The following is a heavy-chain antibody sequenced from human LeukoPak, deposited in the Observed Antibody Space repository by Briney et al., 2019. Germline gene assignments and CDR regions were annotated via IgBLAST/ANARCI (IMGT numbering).Heavy chain of an antibody. J-gene: IGHJ5*01. CDR3: ARRVGFYGSGSLNYFDP. Sequence: SETLSLTCAVSGGSISSNSYYWGWIRQPPGKGLEWIGSVFRTGTTYYSASLKSRVSISVDTSKNDFALKLASVTAADTAMYFCARRVGFYGSGSLNYFDPWGQGILVSVSS. V-gene: IGHV4-39*02. CDR2: VFRTGTT. D-gene: IGHD3-10*01. CDR1: GGSISSNSYY.